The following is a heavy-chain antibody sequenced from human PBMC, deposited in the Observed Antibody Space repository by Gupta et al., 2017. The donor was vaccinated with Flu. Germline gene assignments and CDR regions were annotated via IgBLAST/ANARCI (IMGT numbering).Heavy chain of an antibody. V-gene: IGHV3-7*01. CDR3: ATDKAYFAFDI. CDR1: GFPFRSYW. J-gene: IGHJ3*02. Sequence: EVQLVESGGDLVQAGGSLRLSCAASGFPFRSYWMTWVRQTPGKGLEWMANINQDGGEINYVDSVKGRFTISRDNGKNSLYLQMNSLRVEDTAIYYCATDKAYFAFDIWGLGTMVTVSS. D-gene: IGHD2-8*01. CDR2: INQDGGEI.